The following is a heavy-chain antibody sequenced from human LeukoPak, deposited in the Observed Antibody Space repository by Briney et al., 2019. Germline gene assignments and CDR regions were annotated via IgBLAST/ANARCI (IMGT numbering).Heavy chain of an antibody. CDR2: INHSGST. V-gene: IGHV4-34*01. CDR1: GGSFSGYH. D-gene: IGHD6-19*01. J-gene: IGHJ2*01. CDR3: ARGQGIAVYWYFDL. Sequence: PSETLSLTCAVYGGSFSGYHWSWIRQPPGKGLEWIGEINHSGSTNYNPSLKSRVTISVDTSKNQFSLKLSSVTAADAAVYYCARGQGIAVYWYFDLWGRGTLVTVSS.